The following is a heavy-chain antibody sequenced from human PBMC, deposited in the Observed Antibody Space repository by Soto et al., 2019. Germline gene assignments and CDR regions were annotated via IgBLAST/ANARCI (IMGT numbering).Heavy chain of an antibody. V-gene: IGHV3-33*01. Sequence: QVQLVESGGGVVQPGRSLRLSCAASGFTFSSYGMHWVRQAPGKGLEWVAVIWYDGSNKYYADSVKGRFTISRDNSKNTLYLQMNSLRAEDTAVYYCARSVGATPALGYWGQGTLVTVSS. CDR1: GFTFSSYG. CDR3: ARSVGATPALGY. CDR2: IWYDGSNK. D-gene: IGHD1-26*01. J-gene: IGHJ4*02.